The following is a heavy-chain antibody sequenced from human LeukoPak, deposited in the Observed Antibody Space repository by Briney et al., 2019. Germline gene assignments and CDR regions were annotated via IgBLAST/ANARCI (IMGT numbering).Heavy chain of an antibody. D-gene: IGHD6-19*01. J-gene: IGHJ4*02. CDR3: AKEGSGWYYLDY. CDR2: IESDGTKE. CDR1: GFRFSSYD. Sequence: GGSLRLSCAASGFRFSSYDIHWVRQAPGKGLEWVTFIESDGTKEYYADSVKGRFTISRDNSKNTVYVHMNTLRAEDTAVYYCAKEGSGWYYLDYWGQGTVVTVSS. V-gene: IGHV3-30*02.